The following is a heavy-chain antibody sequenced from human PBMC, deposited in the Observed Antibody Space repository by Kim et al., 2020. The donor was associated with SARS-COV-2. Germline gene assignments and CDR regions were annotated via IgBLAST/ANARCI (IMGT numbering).Heavy chain of an antibody. CDR1: GFGVSSNY. CDR3: ATSHSLFSGTYWPPFDY. CDR2: IYDGDNT. Sequence: GGSLRLSCAPSGFGVSSNYMSWVRQAPGKGLEWVSLIYDGDNTYYADSGKGRFTITRDNFRNTLYLQMTNLRADDTAVYYCATSHSLFSGTYWPPFDYWGEGTLVTVSS. V-gene: IGHV3-53*01. J-gene: IGHJ4*02. D-gene: IGHD1-26*01.